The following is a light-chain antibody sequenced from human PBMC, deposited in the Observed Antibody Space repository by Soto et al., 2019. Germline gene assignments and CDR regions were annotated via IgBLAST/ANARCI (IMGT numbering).Light chain of an antibody. V-gene: IGKV1-5*03. CDR1: QSISSW. Sequence: DIQMTQSPSTLSASVGDRVTITCRASQSISSWLARYQQKPGKAPKLLLYKASSLESGVPSRFSGSGSGTEFTLTISSLQPDDFATYYCQQYNSYWTFGQGTKVEIK. J-gene: IGKJ1*01. CDR3: QQYNSYWT. CDR2: KAS.